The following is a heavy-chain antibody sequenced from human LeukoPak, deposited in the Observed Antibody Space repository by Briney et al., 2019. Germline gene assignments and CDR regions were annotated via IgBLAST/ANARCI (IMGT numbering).Heavy chain of an antibody. CDR2: IKQDGSEK. CDR1: GFTFSSYW. Sequence: GGSLRLSCAASGFTFSSYWMSWVRQAPGKGLEWVANIKQDGSEKYYVDSVKGRFTISRDNAKNSLYLQMDSLRAEDTAMYYCARKVSGSPGGFDYWGQGTLVTVSS. CDR3: ARKVSGSPGGFDY. V-gene: IGHV3-7*01. J-gene: IGHJ4*02. D-gene: IGHD1-26*01.